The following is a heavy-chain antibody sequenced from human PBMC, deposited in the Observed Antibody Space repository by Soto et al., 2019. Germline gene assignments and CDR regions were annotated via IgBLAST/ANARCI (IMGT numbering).Heavy chain of an antibody. CDR2: MAYDGNRE. CDR3: ARVGGSFYGSWDS. Sequence: QVQLVESGGGVVQPGRSPRLSCPASGFTFSMYVMHWVRQAPGKGLEWVAVMAYDGNREYYGDSVKGRFFVSRDNSKNTLYLQMNSLRPEDTAVYYCARVGGSFYGSWDSWGQGVLVTVSS. D-gene: IGHD1-26*01. J-gene: IGHJ4*02. V-gene: IGHV3-30-3*01. CDR1: GFTFSMYV.